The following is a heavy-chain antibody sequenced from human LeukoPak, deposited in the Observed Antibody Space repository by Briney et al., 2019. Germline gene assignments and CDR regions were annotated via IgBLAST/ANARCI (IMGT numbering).Heavy chain of an antibody. CDR2: INWNGDSR. J-gene: IGHJ5*02. CDR1: GLKFHDYG. D-gene: IGHD3-22*01. CDR3: ARDDLLHRNWFDP. V-gene: IGHV3-20*04. Sequence: GGSLTLSCTPSGLKFHDYGVTGVRRAPGRGLDGVSDINWNGDSRGYAHSVRGRFTIYRDNYKTSLYLQMNSLRVEDTAFYYCARDDLLHRNWFDPWGQGTLVTVSS.